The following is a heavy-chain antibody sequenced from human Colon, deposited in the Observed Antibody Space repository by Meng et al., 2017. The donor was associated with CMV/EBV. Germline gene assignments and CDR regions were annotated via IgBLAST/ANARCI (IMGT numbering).Heavy chain of an antibody. V-gene: IGHV3-21*01. CDR2: ISSSSSYI. Sequence: GESLKISCAASGFTFSSYWMHWVRQAPGKGLEWVSSISSSSSYIYYADSVKGRFTISRDNAKNSLYLQMNSLRAEDTAVYYCASSGYCGGDCYLDYWGQGTLVTVSS. CDR1: GFTFSSYW. D-gene: IGHD2-21*01. J-gene: IGHJ4*02. CDR3: ASSGYCGGDCYLDY.